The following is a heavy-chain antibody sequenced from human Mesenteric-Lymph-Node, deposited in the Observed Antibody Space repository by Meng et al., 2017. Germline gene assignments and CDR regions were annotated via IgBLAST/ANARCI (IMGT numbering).Heavy chain of an antibody. CDR2: INHSGST. J-gene: IGHJ4*02. Sequence: SETLSLTCAVYGGSFSGYYWSWIRQPPGKGLEWIGDINHSGSTNYNPSLKSRVTISVDTSKNQFSLKLSSVTAADTAVYYCASQIQGDDYVWGSRCFDYWGQGTLVTVSS. D-gene: IGHD3-16*01. CDR3: ASQIQGDDYVWGSRCFDY. V-gene: IGHV4-34*01. CDR1: GGSFSGYY.